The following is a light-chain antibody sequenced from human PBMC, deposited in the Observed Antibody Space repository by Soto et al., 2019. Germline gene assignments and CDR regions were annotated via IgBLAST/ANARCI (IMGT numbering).Light chain of an antibody. CDR3: QQRSKVPLT. CDR1: QSVRNY. CDR2: DAS. V-gene: IGKV3-11*01. Sequence: EIVLTQSPATLSLSPGETATLSCRASQSVRNYLAWYQQKPGQAPRLLIYDASNRATGIPARFSGTGSETDYTLPISSLEPEDFAIFYCQQRSKVPLTFGPGTKV. J-gene: IGKJ1*01.